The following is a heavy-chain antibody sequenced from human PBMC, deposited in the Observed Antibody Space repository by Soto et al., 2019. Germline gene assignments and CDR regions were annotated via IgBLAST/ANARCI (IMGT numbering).Heavy chain of an antibody. CDR3: ARQIYDSDTGPNFQYYFDS. J-gene: IGHJ4*02. D-gene: IGHD5-12*01. Sequence: PGESLKISCNGSGYSFACYWITWVRQKPGKGLEWMGRIDPSDSQTYYSPSLRGHVTISVTKSITTVFLQWSSLRASDTAMYYCARQIYDSDTGPNFQYYFDSWGQGTPVTVSS. CDR1: GYSFACYW. V-gene: IGHV5-10-1*01. CDR2: IDPSDSQT.